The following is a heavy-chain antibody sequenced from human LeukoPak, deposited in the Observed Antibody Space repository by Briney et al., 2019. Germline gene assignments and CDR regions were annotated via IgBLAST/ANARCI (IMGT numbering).Heavy chain of an antibody. Sequence: SETLSLACTVSGGSVSSYYWSWIRQPPGKGLEWIGYIYYSGSTNSNPSLKSRVTISVDTSKNQFSLTLSSVTAADTAMYYCARHGGMVRGFSDAFDIWGQGTMVTVSS. CDR3: ARHGGMVRGFSDAFDI. J-gene: IGHJ3*02. CDR2: IYYSGST. D-gene: IGHD3-10*01. CDR1: GGSVSSYY. V-gene: IGHV4-59*08.